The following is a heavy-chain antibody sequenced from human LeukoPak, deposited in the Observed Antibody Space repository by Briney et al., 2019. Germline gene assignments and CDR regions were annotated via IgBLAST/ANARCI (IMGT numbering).Heavy chain of an antibody. CDR1: GFTFSSYG. CDR3: ARDLRGSYSDY. CDR2: IRYDGSNK. J-gene: IGHJ4*02. Sequence: GGSLRLSCAASGFTFSSYGMHWVRQAPGKGLEWVAFIRYDGSNKYYADSVKGRFTISRDNAKNSLYLQMNSLRAEDTAVYYCARDLRGSYSDYWGQGTLVTVSS. V-gene: IGHV3-30*02. D-gene: IGHD1-26*01.